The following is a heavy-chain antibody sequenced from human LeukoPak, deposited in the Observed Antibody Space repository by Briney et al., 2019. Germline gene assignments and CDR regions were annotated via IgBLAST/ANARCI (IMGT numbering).Heavy chain of an antibody. CDR3: ARDSGDYGGNPYYFDY. D-gene: IGHD4-23*01. V-gene: IGHV4-59*01. CDR1: CGSISGYY. Sequence: PSETLSLTCTVSCGSISGYYWNWIRQTPGKGLEWIGYMYYSGSSTYNPSLKSRVSISVDTSKNQFSLKLNSVTAADTAIYYCARDSGDYGGNPYYFDYWGPGTLVTVSS. J-gene: IGHJ4*02. CDR2: MYYSGSS.